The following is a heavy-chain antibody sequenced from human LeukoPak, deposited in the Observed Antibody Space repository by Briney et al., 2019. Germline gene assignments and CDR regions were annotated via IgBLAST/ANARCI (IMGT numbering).Heavy chain of an antibody. V-gene: IGHV3-23*01. J-gene: IGHJ6*02. Sequence: GGSLRLSCAASGFTFSTYAMSWVRQAPGKGLEWVSAISGSGGSTYYADSVKGRFTISRDNSKDTLYLQMNSLRGDDTAVYYCAKAHGSGSSYYYYYGMDVWGQGTTVTVSS. CDR2: ISGSGGST. CDR3: AKAHGSGSSYYYYYGMDV. CDR1: GFTFSTYA. D-gene: IGHD3-10*01.